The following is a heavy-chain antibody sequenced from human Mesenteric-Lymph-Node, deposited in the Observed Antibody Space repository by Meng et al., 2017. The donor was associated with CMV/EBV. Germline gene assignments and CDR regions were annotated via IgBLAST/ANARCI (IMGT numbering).Heavy chain of an antibody. D-gene: IGHD1-1*01. Sequence: GESLKISCAASGFTFNTYAMSWVRQAPGKGLEWVSVIYLGGGTTYYADSVKGRFTISRDDSKNSLYLQMNSLRAEDTAVYYCARNWNDDYYGMDLWGQGTTVTVSS. CDR1: GFTFNTYA. CDR3: ARNWNDDYYGMDL. CDR2: IYLGGGTT. V-gene: IGHV3-23*03. J-gene: IGHJ6*02.